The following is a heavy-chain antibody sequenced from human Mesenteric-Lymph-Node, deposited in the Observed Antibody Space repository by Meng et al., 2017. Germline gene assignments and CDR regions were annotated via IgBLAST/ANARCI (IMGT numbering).Heavy chain of an antibody. CDR3: AKDRGSYKEGVAFDI. CDR2: ISGSGGST. CDR1: GFTFSSYA. J-gene: IGHJ3*02. Sequence: GESLKISCAASGFTFSSYAMSWVRQAPGKGLEWVSAISGSGGSTYSADSVKGRFTISRDNSKNTLYLQMNSLRAEDTAVYYCAKDRGSYKEGVAFDIWGQGTMVTVSS. D-gene: IGHD1-26*01. V-gene: IGHV3-23*01.